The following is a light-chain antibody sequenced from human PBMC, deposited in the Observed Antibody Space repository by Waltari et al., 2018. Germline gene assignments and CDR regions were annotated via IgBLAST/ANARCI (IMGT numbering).Light chain of an antibody. CDR3: QQYYSTPLHIT. Sequence: DIVMTQSPDSLAVSLGERATINCKSSQRVLYSSNNKNYLAWYQQKPGQPPKLLIYWASTRESGVPDRFSGSGSGTDFTLTISSLQAEDVAVYYCQQYYSTPLHITFGGGTKVEIK. CDR1: QRVLYSSNNKNY. CDR2: WAS. J-gene: IGKJ4*01. V-gene: IGKV4-1*01.